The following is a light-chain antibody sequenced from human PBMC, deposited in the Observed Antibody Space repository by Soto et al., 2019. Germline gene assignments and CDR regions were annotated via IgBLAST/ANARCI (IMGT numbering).Light chain of an antibody. CDR2: AAS. CDR1: QSISSY. Sequence: DIQMTQSPSSLSASLGDRVTITCRASQSISSYLNWYQQKPGKAPKLLIYAASSLQSGVPSRFSGSGSGTDFTLTISSLQPEDFATYYCQQSYGTPWTFGQGTKVDIK. V-gene: IGKV1-39*01. CDR3: QQSYGTPWT. J-gene: IGKJ1*01.